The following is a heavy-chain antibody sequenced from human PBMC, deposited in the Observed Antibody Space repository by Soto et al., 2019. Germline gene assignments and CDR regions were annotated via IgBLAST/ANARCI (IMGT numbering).Heavy chain of an antibody. J-gene: IGHJ4*02. D-gene: IGHD6-19*01. CDR1: GYTFTSYA. Sequence: ASVKVSCKASGYTFTSYAMHWVRQAPGQRLEWMGWINAGNGNTKYSQKFQGRVTITRDTSASTAYMELSSLRSEDTAVFYCAKDLRIAVAGTDYFDSWGQGTLVTRLL. CDR2: INAGNGNT. CDR3: AKDLRIAVAGTDYFDS. V-gene: IGHV1-3*01.